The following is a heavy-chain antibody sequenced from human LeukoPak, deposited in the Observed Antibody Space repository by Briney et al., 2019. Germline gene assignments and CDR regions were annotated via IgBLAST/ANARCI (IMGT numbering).Heavy chain of an antibody. D-gene: IGHD3-22*01. Sequence: SETLSLTCTVSGGSISSGGYDWSWIRQHPGKGPEWIGYIYYSGSTYYNPSLKSRVTISVDTSKNQFSLKLSSVTAADTAVYYCARDSGYYGFDYWGQGTLVTVSS. CDR3: ARDSGYYGFDY. J-gene: IGHJ4*02. CDR1: GGSISSGGYD. CDR2: IYYSGST. V-gene: IGHV4-31*03.